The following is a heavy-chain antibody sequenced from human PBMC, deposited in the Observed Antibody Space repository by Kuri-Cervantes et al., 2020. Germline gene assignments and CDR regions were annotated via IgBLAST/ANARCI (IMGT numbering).Heavy chain of an antibody. V-gene: IGHV3-7*04. CDR2: IKEDGSER. Sequence: GESLKISCAASGFTFSVYWMSWVRQVPGKGLEWVANIKEDGSERYYVDSVKGRFTISRDNAKNSLYLQMNSLRAEDTAVYYCVRDGDGHFDHWGQGTLVTVSS. CDR3: VRDGDGHFDH. CDR1: GFTFSVYW. J-gene: IGHJ4*02. D-gene: IGHD5-24*01.